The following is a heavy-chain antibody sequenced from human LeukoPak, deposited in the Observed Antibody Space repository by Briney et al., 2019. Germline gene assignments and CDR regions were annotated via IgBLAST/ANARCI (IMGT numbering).Heavy chain of an antibody. Sequence: PGGSLRLSCAASGFTFSSYSMNWVRQAPGRGLEWVSSISSSSSYIYYADSVKGRFTISRDNAKNSLYLQMNSLRAEDTAVYYCARDQMGKWELKNKYYFDYWGQGTLVTVSS. V-gene: IGHV3-21*01. J-gene: IGHJ4*02. CDR2: ISSSSSYI. D-gene: IGHD1-26*01. CDR1: GFTFSSYS. CDR3: ARDQMGKWELKNKYYFDY.